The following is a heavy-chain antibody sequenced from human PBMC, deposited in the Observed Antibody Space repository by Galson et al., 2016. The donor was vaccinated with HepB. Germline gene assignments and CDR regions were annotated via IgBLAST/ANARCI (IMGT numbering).Heavy chain of an antibody. CDR2: MYSGGNT. D-gene: IGHD1-26*01. CDR3: ARDLGHLIQKKEEWAKHFDY. CDR1: GFSVTSNY. V-gene: IGHV3-53*01. J-gene: IGHJ4*02. Sequence: SLRLSCAVSGFSVTSNYMTWVRQAPGKGLEWVSIMYSGGNTHYADSVRGRFTISRDMSKNTLYLQMNSLRAEDTAIYYCARDLGHLIQKKEEWAKHFDYWGQGTLVTVSS.